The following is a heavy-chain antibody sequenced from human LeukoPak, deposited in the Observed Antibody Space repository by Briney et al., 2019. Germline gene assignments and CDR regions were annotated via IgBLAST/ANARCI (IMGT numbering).Heavy chain of an antibody. CDR2: IYTSGST. J-gene: IGHJ4*02. CDR3: ARDPGFGESPFDY. CDR1: GGSISSGSYY. V-gene: IGHV4-61*02. Sequence: SETLSLTCTVSGGSISSGSYYWNWIRQPAGKGLEWIGRIYTSGSTNYNPSLKSRVTISVDTSKNQFSLKLTSVTAADTAVYFCARDPGFGESPFDYWGQGTLVTVSS. D-gene: IGHD3-10*01.